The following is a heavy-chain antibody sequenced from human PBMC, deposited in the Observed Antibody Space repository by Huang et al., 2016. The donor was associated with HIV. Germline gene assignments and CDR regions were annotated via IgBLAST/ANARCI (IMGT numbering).Heavy chain of an antibody. CDR1: GGSLSDYY. D-gene: IGHD2-21*02. CDR3: ARPRMTATSSDSTWSFFDS. V-gene: IGHV4-34*02. Sequence: QVQLQQWGAGLLKPSGVLSLKCAVYGGSLSDYYWTWIRQSPGKGLEWIGEVNHRGLSTYNPSLRSRVTMSVDMSKNQFSLYLTSLTVADTAVYYCARPRMTATSSDSTWSFFDSWGQGTVVIVSS. CDR2: VNHRGLS. J-gene: IGHJ4*02.